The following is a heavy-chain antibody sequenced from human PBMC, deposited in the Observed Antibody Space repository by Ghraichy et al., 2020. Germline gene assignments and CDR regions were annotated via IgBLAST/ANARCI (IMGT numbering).Heavy chain of an antibody. CDR2: ISGSGGDT. D-gene: IGHD3-22*01. CDR1: GLTFSYYA. CDR3: AKSNYDSSGYYYWPFDY. J-gene: IGHJ4*02. Sequence: GGSLRLSCAASGLTFSYYAMSWVRQAPGKGLEWVSAISGSGGDTYYADSVQGRFTISRDNSKNTLYLQMNSLRAEDTAVYYCAKSNYDSSGYYYWPFDYWGQGTLVTVSS. V-gene: IGHV3-23*01.